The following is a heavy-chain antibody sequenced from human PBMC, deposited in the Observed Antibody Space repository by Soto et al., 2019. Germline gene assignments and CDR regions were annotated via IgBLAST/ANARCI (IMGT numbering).Heavy chain of an antibody. J-gene: IGHJ4*02. CDR2: ISSSGSTI. D-gene: IGHD3-22*01. V-gene: IGHV3-48*03. CDR1: GFTFSSYE. CDR3: ARVWSSGYYYSDY. Sequence: GGSLRLSCAASGFTFSSYEMNWVRQAPGKGLEWVSYISSSGSTIYYADSVKGRFTISRDNAKNSLYLQMNSLRAEDTAVYYCARVWSSGYYYSDYWGQGTLVTVSS.